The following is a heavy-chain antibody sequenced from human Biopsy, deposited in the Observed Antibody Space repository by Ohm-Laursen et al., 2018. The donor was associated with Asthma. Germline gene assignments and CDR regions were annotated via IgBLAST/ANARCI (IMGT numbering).Heavy chain of an antibody. Sequence: SLRLSCAASAFTFSRSGMHWVRQAPGKGLEWVSLISYDASYSTYADFVKGRFTISRDNSRRTLYLHMNFLRTEDTAVYYCPKGEDPSPVAGGFDVWGQGTEVTVSS. CDR3: PKGEDPSPVAGGFDV. D-gene: IGHD4-23*01. J-gene: IGHJ3*01. V-gene: IGHV3-30*18. CDR2: ISYDASYS. CDR1: AFTFSRSG.